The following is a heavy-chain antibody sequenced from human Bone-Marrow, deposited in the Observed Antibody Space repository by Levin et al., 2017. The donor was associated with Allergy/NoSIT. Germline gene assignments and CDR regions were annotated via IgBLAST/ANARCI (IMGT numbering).Heavy chain of an antibody. J-gene: IGHJ3*01. CDR1: GFTVRTNY. CDR2: IYDDGRT. V-gene: IGHV3-53*05. D-gene: IGHD2-21*02. CDR3: ARDKDTLTASDAFDL. Sequence: LSLTCAASGFTVRTNYMAWVRQAPGKGLEWVSAIYDDGRTYYSDSVKGRFTISRDISRNTLSLQMNSLRAEDTALYYCARDKDTLTASDAFDLWGQGTMVTVSS.